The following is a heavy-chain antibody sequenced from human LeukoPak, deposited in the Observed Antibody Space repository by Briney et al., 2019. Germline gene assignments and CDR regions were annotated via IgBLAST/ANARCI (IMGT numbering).Heavy chain of an antibody. CDR3: ARSIVGATPFDP. CDR2: ISGSGGST. Sequence: GGSLRLSCAASGFTFSSYAMSWVRQAPGKGLEWVSAISGSGGSTYYADSVKGRFTIFRDNSKNTLYLQMNSLRAEDTAVYYCARSIVGATPFDPWGQGTLVTVSS. D-gene: IGHD1-26*01. V-gene: IGHV3-23*01. CDR1: GFTFSSYA. J-gene: IGHJ5*02.